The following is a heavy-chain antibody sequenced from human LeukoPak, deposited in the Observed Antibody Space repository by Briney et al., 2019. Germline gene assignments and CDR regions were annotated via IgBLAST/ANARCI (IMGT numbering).Heavy chain of an antibody. CDR3: AKDMGTVVVPAAMGIDY. D-gene: IGHD2-2*03. CDR2: ISWNSGSI. Sequence: PGWSLRLSCAASGFSFDEHAMRWVRQAPGKGLEWVSGISWNSGSIGYADSVRGRFTISRDNTKNSLYLQMNSLRPEDTALYYCAKDMGTVVVPAAMGIDYWGQGTLVTVSS. V-gene: IGHV3-9*01. J-gene: IGHJ4*02. CDR1: GFSFDEHA.